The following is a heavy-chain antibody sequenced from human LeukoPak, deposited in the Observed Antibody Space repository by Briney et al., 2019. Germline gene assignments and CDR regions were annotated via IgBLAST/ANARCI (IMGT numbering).Heavy chain of an antibody. CDR1: GASISSSIHY. V-gene: IGHV4-39*01. J-gene: IGHJ4*02. D-gene: IGHD1-26*01. CDR2: LSSSGST. Sequence: KPSETLSLTCTVCGASISSSIHYWGWFRQPPGKGLEWIGTLSSSGSTYYNPSLKSRVTISVDTSKNQFSLRQSSVTAADTAVYYCVRHVTGSSHDDWGQGTMVTVSS. CDR3: VRHVTGSSHDD.